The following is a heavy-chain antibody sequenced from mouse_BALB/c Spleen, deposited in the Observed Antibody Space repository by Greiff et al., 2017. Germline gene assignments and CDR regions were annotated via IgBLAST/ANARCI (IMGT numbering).Heavy chain of an antibody. V-gene: IGHV3-2*02. D-gene: IGHD2-14*01. CDR1: GYSITSDYA. Sequence: EVKLMESGPGLVKPSQSLSLTCTVTGYSITSDYAWNWIRQFPGNKLEWMGYISYSGSTSYNPSLKSRISITRDTSKNQFFLQLNSVTTEDTATYYCARGYGGFAYWGQGTLVTVSA. CDR2: ISYSGST. CDR3: ARGYGGFAY. J-gene: IGHJ3*01.